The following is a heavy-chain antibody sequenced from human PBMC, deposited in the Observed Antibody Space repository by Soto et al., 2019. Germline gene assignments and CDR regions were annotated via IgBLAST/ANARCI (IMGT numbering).Heavy chain of an antibody. CDR1: GYTLTELS. D-gene: IGHD3-22*01. CDR3: ATDGGYYYDSSGPRDAFDI. CDR2: FDPEDGET. Sequence: ASVNVSCKVSGYTLTELSMHWVRQAPGKGLEWMGGFDPEDGETIYAQKFQGRVTMTEDTSTDTAYMELSSLRSEDTAVYYCATDGGYYYDSSGPRDAFDIWGQGTMVTVSS. V-gene: IGHV1-24*01. J-gene: IGHJ3*02.